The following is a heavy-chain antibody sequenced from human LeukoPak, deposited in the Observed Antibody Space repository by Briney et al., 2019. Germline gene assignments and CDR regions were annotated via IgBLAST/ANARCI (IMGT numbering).Heavy chain of an antibody. D-gene: IGHD6-19*01. CDR3: ARDPGIAVAGTDY. CDR1: VFTFSSSS. CDR2: IISSSRTI. J-gene: IGHJ4*02. V-gene: IGHV3-48*01. Sequence: GGALRLSCAAPVFTFSSSSMNWVRQAPGKGRWRGSYIISSSRTIYYTDSVKGRFTIYRDNAKNSLYLQMTSLRAEDTAVYYCARDPGIAVAGTDYWGQGTLVTVSS.